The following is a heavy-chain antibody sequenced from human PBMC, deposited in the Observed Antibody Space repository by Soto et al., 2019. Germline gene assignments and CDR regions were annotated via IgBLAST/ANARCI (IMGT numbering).Heavy chain of an antibody. CDR1: GGSFSGYY. J-gene: IGHJ5*02. Sequence: SETLSLTCAVYGGSFSGYYWSWIRQPPGKGLEWIGEINHSGSTNYNPSLKSRVTISVDTSKNQFSLKLSSVTAADTAVYYCARARITMIRGSWFDPWGQGTLVTVSS. V-gene: IGHV4-34*01. CDR3: ARARITMIRGSWFDP. D-gene: IGHD3-22*01. CDR2: INHSGST.